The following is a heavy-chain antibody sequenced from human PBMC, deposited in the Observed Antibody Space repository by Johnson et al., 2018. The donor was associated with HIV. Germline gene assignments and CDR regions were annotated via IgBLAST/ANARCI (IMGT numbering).Heavy chain of an antibody. Sequence: VQLVESGGGVVQPGGSLRLSCAASGFTFSSYGMHWVRQAPGKGLEWVAFIRYDGSNKYYADSVKGRFTISRDNSKNSLYLQMNSLRTEDTAVYYCTTDEGDGNYVAADAFDIWGQGTMVTVSS. J-gene: IGHJ3*02. CDR2: IRYDGSNK. D-gene: IGHD1-7*01. V-gene: IGHV3-30*02. CDR1: GFTFSSYG. CDR3: TTDEGDGNYVAADAFDI.